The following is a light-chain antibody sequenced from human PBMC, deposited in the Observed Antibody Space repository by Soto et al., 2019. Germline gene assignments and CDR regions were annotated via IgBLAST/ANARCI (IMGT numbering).Light chain of an antibody. V-gene: IGKV3D-20*02. CDR3: QQHTNWPIT. Sequence: IVLTQSPGTLSLSPVERATLSCRASQSVRSSYLAWYQQKPGQAPRLLIYGASTRATGIPARFSGSGSGTALTLPISSLQSEDLSVYYCQQHTNWPITFGGGTKVEIK. J-gene: IGKJ4*01. CDR2: GAS. CDR1: QSVRSSY.